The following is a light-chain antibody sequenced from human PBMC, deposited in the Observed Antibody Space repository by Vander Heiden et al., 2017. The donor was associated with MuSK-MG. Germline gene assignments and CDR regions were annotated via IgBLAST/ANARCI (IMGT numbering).Light chain of an antibody. CDR1: QSISNH. CDR3: QQRVNTLST. V-gene: IGKV1-39*01. CDR2: AAS. Sequence: DIQMTQSPSSLSASVGDRVSITCRSSQSISNHLNWYQQKPGKAPKVLIYAASSLQSGVPSRFSGSGSGTDFTLTISRLQPEDFATYYCQQRVNTLSTFGGGTRVEIK. J-gene: IGKJ4*01.